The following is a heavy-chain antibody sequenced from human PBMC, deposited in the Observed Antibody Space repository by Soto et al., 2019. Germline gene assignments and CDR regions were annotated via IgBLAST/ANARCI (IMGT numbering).Heavy chain of an antibody. V-gene: IGHV3-48*01. CDR2: ISRSSGTI. CDR3: ARQRSMDV. Sequence: EVQLVESGGGLVQPGGSLRLSCAASGFSFNDYSMNWVRQAPGKGLEWVSYISRSSGTIYYAVSVKGRFTISRDNAKNSLNLEMNSLRAEDTAVYYCARQRSMDVWGQGTTFTVSS. CDR1: GFSFNDYS. J-gene: IGHJ6*02.